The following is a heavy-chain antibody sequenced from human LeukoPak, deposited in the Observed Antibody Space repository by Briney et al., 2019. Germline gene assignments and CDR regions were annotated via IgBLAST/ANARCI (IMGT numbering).Heavy chain of an antibody. Sequence: AETLSLTCTVSGGSISSYYWSWIRQPPGKGLEWIGYIYYIGSTNYNPSLKSRVTISVDTSQNQFSLKLSSVTAADTAVYYCARNKLYGSGSYYNEDAFDIWGQGTMVTVSS. J-gene: IGHJ3*02. D-gene: IGHD3-10*01. V-gene: IGHV4-59*01. CDR1: GGSISSYY. CDR3: ARNKLYGSGSYYNEDAFDI. CDR2: IYYIGST.